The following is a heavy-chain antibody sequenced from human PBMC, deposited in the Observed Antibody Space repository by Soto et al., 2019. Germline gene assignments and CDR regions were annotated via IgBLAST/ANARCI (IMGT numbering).Heavy chain of an antibody. CDR3: ARVGGYSGYESGWFDS. V-gene: IGHV1-18*01. CDR1: GYTFTSYG. Sequence: ASVKVSCKASGYTFTSYGISWVRQAPGEGLEWMGWISAYNGNTNYAQKLQGRVTMTTDTSTSTAYMELRSLRSDDTAVYYCARVGGYSGYESGWFDSWGQGTLVTVSS. J-gene: IGHJ5*01. D-gene: IGHD5-12*01. CDR2: ISAYNGNT.